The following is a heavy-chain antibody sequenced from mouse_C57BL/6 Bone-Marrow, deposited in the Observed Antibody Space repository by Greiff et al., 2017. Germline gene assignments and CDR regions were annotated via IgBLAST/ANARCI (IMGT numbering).Heavy chain of an antibody. CDR1: GYTFTDYN. Sequence: EVQLQQSGPELVKPGASVKIPCKASGYTFTDYNMDWVKQSHGKSLEWIGDINPNNGGTIYNQKFKGKATLTVDKSSSTAYMELRSLTSEDTAVYYFARSGAAQARWYYFDYWGQGTTLTVSS. J-gene: IGHJ2*01. V-gene: IGHV1-18*01. D-gene: IGHD3-2*02. CDR2: INPNNGGT. CDR3: ARSGAAQARWYYFDY.